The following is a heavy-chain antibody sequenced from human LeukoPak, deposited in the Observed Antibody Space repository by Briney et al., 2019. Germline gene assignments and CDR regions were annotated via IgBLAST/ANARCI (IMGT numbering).Heavy chain of an antibody. J-gene: IGHJ5*02. D-gene: IGHD6-19*01. CDR3: ARVLDQSGWYWFDP. Sequence: PGGSLRLSCAASGFTFSSYSMNWVRQAPGKGLEWVSYISSSSTIYYADSVKGRFTISRDNAKNSLYLQMNSLRAEDTAVYYCARVLDQSGWYWFDPWGQGTLVTVSS. V-gene: IGHV3-48*01. CDR1: GFTFSSYS. CDR2: ISSSSTI.